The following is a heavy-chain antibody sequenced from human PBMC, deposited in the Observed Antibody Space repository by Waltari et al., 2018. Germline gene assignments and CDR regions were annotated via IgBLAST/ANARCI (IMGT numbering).Heavy chain of an antibody. CDR3: ARDRITIPPLGMDV. Sequence: QVQLVQSGAEVKKPGASVTVSCKASGYTFTSYAMHWVRQAPGQRLEWMGWINAGNGNTKYSQKFQGRVTITRDTSASTAYMELSSLRSEDTAVYYCARDRITIPPLGMDVWGQGTTVTVSS. V-gene: IGHV1-3*01. D-gene: IGHD3-3*01. CDR1: GYTFTSYA. J-gene: IGHJ6*02. CDR2: INAGNGNT.